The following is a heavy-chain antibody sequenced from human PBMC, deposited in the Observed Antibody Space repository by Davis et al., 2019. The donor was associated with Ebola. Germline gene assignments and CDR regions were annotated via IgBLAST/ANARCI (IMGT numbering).Heavy chain of an antibody. CDR3: ARAFSTEWLDH. V-gene: IGHV3-11*06. CDR1: GFTFGDYY. CDR2: ISSAMT. J-gene: IGHJ4*02. Sequence: GESLKISCAASGFTFGDYYMNWIRQAPGKGLEWIAYISSAMTYTKYADSVKGRFTISRDNTNDSLSLQMNSLTAADTGVYYCARAFSTEWLDHWGQGALVTVSS. D-gene: IGHD2-2*01.